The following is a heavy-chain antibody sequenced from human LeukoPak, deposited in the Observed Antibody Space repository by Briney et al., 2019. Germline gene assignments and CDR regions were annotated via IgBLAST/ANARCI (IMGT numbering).Heavy chain of an antibody. V-gene: IGHV3-23*01. CDR1: GFTFSSYA. CDR3: AKDDGSYYDFWSGPLDAFDI. J-gene: IGHJ3*02. CDR2: ISGGGGST. D-gene: IGHD3-3*01. Sequence: PGGSLRLSCAASGFTFSSYAMSWVRQAPGKGLEWVSAISGGGGSTYYADSVKGRFTISRDNSKNTLYLQMNSLRAEDTAVYYCAKDDGSYYDFWSGPLDAFDIWGQGTMVTVSS.